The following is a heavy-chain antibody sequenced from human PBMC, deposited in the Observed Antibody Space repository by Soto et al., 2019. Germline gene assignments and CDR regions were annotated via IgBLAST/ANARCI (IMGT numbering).Heavy chain of an antibody. CDR2: INGDGSTT. CDR1: GFTFSDYW. V-gene: IGHV3-74*01. CDR3: ARVKTGSYDWFDP. Sequence: EVQLVESGGGLLNPGGSLRLSCAASGFTFSDYWMHWVRQVPGKGLVWVSRINGDGSTTSYADSVKGRFTISRDNAKNTLYLQMYSLRAEDTAVYYCARVKTGSYDWFDPWGQGTLVTVSS. J-gene: IGHJ5*02. D-gene: IGHD1-26*01.